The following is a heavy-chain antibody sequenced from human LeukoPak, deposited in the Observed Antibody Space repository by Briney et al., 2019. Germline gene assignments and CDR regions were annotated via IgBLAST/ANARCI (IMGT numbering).Heavy chain of an antibody. CDR3: TRGRTTVDRFDP. V-gene: IGHV1-2*02. CDR2: INPNSGDT. Sequence: ASVKVSCKASGYTFTGYYIHWVRQAPGQGLEWMGWINPNSGDTNYAPKFQGRVTMTRDTSISTAFMDLSRLRVDDSAVYYCTRGRTTVDRFDPWGQGTLVTVSS. J-gene: IGHJ5*02. CDR1: GYTFTGYY. D-gene: IGHD4-23*01.